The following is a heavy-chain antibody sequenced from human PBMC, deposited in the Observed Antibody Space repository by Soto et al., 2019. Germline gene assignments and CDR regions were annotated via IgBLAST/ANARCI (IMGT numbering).Heavy chain of an antibody. J-gene: IGHJ6*02. D-gene: IGHD3-3*01. CDR1: GYTFSTYA. CDR2: INAGNGNT. Sequence: ASVKVSCKASGYTFSTYAMHWVRQAPGQRLEWMGWINAGNGNTKYSQNFQGRVTISRDTSASTAYMELSSLRSEDTAVYYCVRDISIFGDITIFGSPYYYGMDVWGQGTTVTVSS. V-gene: IGHV1-3*01. CDR3: VRDISIFGDITIFGSPYYYGMDV.